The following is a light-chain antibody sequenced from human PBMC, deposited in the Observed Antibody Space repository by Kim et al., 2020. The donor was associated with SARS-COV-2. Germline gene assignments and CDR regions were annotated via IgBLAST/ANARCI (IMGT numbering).Light chain of an antibody. V-gene: IGLV6-57*03. CDR3: QSYDSSTPVV. Sequence: KTVNIPCLRSRCRIASNYVKWYQRRPGGAPTAVISEDNQRPSGAPDRVSCSIDSSSNSASLSISGLKTEDEADYYCQSYDSSTPVVFGGGTQLTVL. J-gene: IGLJ2*01. CDR1: RCRIASNY. CDR2: EDN.